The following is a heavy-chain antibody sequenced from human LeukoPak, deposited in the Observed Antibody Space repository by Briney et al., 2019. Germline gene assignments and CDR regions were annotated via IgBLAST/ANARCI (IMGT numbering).Heavy chain of an antibody. Sequence: PSETLSLTCTVSGYSISSGYYWAWIRQPPGKGLESIGSIYHSGSTFYNPSFKSRVTISIDTSQNQFSLKLTSVTAADTAVYYCARDRDTFTWFDPWGQGTLVTVSS. J-gene: IGHJ5*02. CDR3: ARDRDTFTWFDP. D-gene: IGHD5-18*01. V-gene: IGHV4-38-2*02. CDR2: IYHSGST. CDR1: GYSISSGYY.